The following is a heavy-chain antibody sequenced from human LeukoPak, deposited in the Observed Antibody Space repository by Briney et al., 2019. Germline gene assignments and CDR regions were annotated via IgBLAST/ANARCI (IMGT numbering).Heavy chain of an antibody. J-gene: IGHJ4*02. CDR1: GFTVNSNY. CDR2: IYSGGST. CDR3: ARAQRGSSDY. Sequence: GGSLRLSCAASGFTVNSNYMSWVRQAPGKGLEWVSVIYSGGSTYYADSVKGRFTISRDNSKNTLYLQMNSLRAEDTAVYYCARAQRGSSDYWGQGTLVTVSS. V-gene: IGHV3-53*01. D-gene: IGHD5-12*01.